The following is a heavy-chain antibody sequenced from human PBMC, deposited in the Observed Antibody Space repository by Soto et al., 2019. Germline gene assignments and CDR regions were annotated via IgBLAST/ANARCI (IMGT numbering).Heavy chain of an antibody. CDR1: GGPITSYH. Sequence: SATLSLTCIVSGGPITSYHCSWIRQLPGKGLEWIGYIYYSESTYYNPSLKSRVTISVDTSKNQFSLKLSSVTAADTAVYYCASQVSIAARPDAFDIWGQGTMVTVSS. CDR3: ASQVSIAARPDAFDI. D-gene: IGHD6-6*01. J-gene: IGHJ3*02. V-gene: IGHV4-59*08. CDR2: IYYSEST.